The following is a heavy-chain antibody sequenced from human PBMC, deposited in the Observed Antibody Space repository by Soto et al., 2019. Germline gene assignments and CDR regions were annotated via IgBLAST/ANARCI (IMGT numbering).Heavy chain of an antibody. CDR2: ISGSGGST. J-gene: IGHJ4*02. D-gene: IGHD3-22*01. Sequence: GGSLRLSCAASGFTFSSYAMSWVRQAPGKGLEWVSAISGSGGSTYYADSVKGRFTISRDNSKNTLYLQMNSLRAEDTAVYYCAKEWQDVYYDLSHYFDYWGQGTLVTVSS. CDR1: GFTFSSYA. CDR3: AKEWQDVYYDLSHYFDY. V-gene: IGHV3-23*01.